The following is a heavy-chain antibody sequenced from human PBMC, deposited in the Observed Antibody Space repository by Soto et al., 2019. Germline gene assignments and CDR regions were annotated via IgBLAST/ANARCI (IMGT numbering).Heavy chain of an antibody. CDR2: INHSGNT. CDR3: APLSVTLSGPYGIHV. CDR1: GASLSDNY. Sequence: PSETLSLTCAVYGASLSDNYCNWLRQPPGKGLEWIGEINHSGNTNYNPSLRSRVTISIDTSKNQFSVRLNSVTASDTAVYYCAPLSVTLSGPYGIHVWGQGTTVTVSS. V-gene: IGHV4-34*01. J-gene: IGHJ6*02. D-gene: IGHD2-15*01.